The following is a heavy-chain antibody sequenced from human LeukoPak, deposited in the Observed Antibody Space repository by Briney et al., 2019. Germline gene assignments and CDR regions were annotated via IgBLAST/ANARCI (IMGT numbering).Heavy chain of an antibody. J-gene: IGHJ4*02. CDR1: GGTFSSYA. V-gene: IGHV1-69*13. CDR2: IISIFGTA. CDR3: ARGRREDIVVVVAMYDFDY. Sequence: ASVKVSCKASGGTFSSYAISWVRQAPGQGLEWMGGIISIFGTANYAQKFQGRVTITADESTSTAYMELSSLRSEDTAVYYCARGRREDIVVVVAMYDFDYWGQGTLVTVSS. D-gene: IGHD2-15*01.